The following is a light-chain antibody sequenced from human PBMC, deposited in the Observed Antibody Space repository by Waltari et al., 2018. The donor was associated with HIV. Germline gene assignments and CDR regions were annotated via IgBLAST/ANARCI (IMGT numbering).Light chain of an antibody. CDR3: GADYRRGSNIVWV. J-gene: IGLJ3*02. CDR2: VGTGGILV. CDR1: SGYSHYK. V-gene: IGLV9-49*03. Sequence: QPVLTQPPSASASLGASVTLTCTLSSGYSHYKVAWYQQRPGKGPRYVMRVGTGGILVSNGDSIPDRVSALGSGLNRTLTMKNIQEEDDSAFHGGADYRRGSNIVWVFGGGTKLTVL.